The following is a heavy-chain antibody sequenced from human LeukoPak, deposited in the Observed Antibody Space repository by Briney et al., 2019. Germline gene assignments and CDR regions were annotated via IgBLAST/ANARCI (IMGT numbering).Heavy chain of an antibody. V-gene: IGHV4-59*08. CDR2: TYYTGTT. Sequence: PSETLSLTCTVSGGSTISHYWSWLRQPPGKGLEWIAYTYYTGTTSYNPSLKSRVTISIDTSKDQFSLRLSSVTAADTAVYYCAGLRSRAFDIWGPGTMVSVSS. CDR3: AGLRSRAFDI. CDR1: GGSTISHY. J-gene: IGHJ3*02. D-gene: IGHD6-6*01.